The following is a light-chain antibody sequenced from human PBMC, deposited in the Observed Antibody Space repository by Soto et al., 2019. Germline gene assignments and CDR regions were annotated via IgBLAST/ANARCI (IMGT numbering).Light chain of an antibody. J-gene: IGLJ1*01. CDR3: SSYAGSNIYV. CDR1: SSDVGAYKY. V-gene: IGLV2-8*01. Sequence: QSVLTQPPSASWSPGQSLTISCTGTSSDVGAYKYVSWYQQYPGKAPKLMIYEVTKRPSGVPDRFSGSKSGNTASLTVSGLQAEDEADYYCSSYAGSNIYVFGTGTKVT. CDR2: EVT.